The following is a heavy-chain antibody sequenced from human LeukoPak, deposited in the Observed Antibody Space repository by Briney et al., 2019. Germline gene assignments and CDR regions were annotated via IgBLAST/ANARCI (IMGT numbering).Heavy chain of an antibody. Sequence: GGSLRLSCAVSGLRLSNYWMTWVRHLPEKGLEWVANIGPDGSDTNYLDSVKGRFTISRDNAKNSLHLQMNSLRVDDTAVYYCARAHCSSTSCYPDYYYYGMDVWGQGTTVTVSS. CDR1: GLRLSNYW. D-gene: IGHD2-2*01. CDR3: ARAHCSSTSCYPDYYYYGMDV. J-gene: IGHJ6*02. V-gene: IGHV3-7*01. CDR2: IGPDGSDT.